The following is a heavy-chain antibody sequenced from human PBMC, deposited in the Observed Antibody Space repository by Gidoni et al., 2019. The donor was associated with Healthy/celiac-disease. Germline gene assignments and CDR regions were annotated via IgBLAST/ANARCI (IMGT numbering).Heavy chain of an antibody. CDR2: ISGSGGST. CDR1: GFTFSSYA. CDR3: AKRGYGDYGVDY. J-gene: IGHJ4*02. Sequence: EVQLLASGGGLVQPGGSLRLSCAASGFTFSSYAMTWVRQAPGKGLEWVSAISGSGGSTYYADSVKGRFTISRDNSKNTLYLQMNSLRAEDTAVYYCAKRGYGDYGVDYWGQGTLVTVSS. D-gene: IGHD4-17*01. V-gene: IGHV3-23*01.